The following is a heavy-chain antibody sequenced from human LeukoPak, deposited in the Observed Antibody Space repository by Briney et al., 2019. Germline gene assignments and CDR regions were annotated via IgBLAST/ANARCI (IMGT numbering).Heavy chain of an antibody. CDR1: GFTFSSCN. CDR3: VRDSPMAIFDY. Sequence: GGSQRLSCAASGFTFSSCNMNWVRQAPGKGLEWVSYITSSSNVIYYADTVKGRFTISRDNAKNSLFLQTNSLRDEDTAVYYCVRDSPMAIFDYWGQGALVTVSS. D-gene: IGHD5-24*01. J-gene: IGHJ4*02. V-gene: IGHV3-48*02. CDR2: ITSSSNVI.